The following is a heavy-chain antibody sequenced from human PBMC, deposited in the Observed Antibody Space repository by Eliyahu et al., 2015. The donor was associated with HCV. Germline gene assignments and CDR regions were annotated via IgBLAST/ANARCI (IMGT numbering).Heavy chain of an antibody. CDR2: SNHSGST. J-gene: IGHJ6*02. D-gene: IGHD3-22*01. V-gene: IGHV4-34*01. CDR1: GGSXXAYX. CDR3: ARSWGYYDSSEGGMDV. Sequence: QVQLQQWGAGLLKPSETXSLTCAVYGGSXXAYXWIXIRQPPGKGLEWIGESNHSGSTNYNPSLKSRVTISVDTSKNQFSLKLSSVTAADTAVYYCARSWGYYDSSEGGMDVWGQGTTVTVSS.